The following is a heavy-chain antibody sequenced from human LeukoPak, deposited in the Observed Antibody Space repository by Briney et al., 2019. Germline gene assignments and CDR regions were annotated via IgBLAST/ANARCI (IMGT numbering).Heavy chain of an antibody. J-gene: IGHJ5*02. V-gene: IGHV3-9*01. CDR3: AKGASSGWYRNWFDP. CDR1: GFTFDDYA. D-gene: IGHD6-19*01. Sequence: GGSLRLSCAASGFTFDDYAMHWVRQAPGKGLEWVSGISWNSGSIGYADSVKGRFTISRDNAKNSLYLQMNSLRAEDTALYYCAKGASSGWYRNWFDPWGQGTLVTVSS. CDR2: ISWNSGSI.